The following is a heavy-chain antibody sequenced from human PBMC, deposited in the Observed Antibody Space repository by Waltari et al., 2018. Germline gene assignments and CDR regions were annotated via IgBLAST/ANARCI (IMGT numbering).Heavy chain of an antibody. Sequence: QVQLVQSGAEVKKPGASVKVSCKAFGYTFSDYYMHWVRQAPGQGLEWMGWINPNRGGTKYAQKLQGRVTWTRDTSINTVCMQLSSRGSDDTGLYYCARDGSFDFWGQGTRVTVSS. CDR2: INPNRGGT. J-gene: IGHJ4*02. CDR1: GYTFSDYY. CDR3: ARDGSFDF. V-gene: IGHV1-2*02.